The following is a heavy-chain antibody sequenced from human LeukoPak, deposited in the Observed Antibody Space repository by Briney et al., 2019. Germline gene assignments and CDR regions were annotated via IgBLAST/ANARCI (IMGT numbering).Heavy chain of an antibody. CDR2: IKEDGSEK. J-gene: IGHJ4*02. CDR3: ARGGYSSSWYISRDY. CDR1: AFTFSSYW. Sequence: GGSLRLSCAASAFTFSSYWMTWVRQAPGKGLEWVANIKEDGSEKYYVDSVKGRFTISRENAKNSLYLQMNSLRAEDTAVYYCARGGYSSSWYISRDYWGQGTLVTVSS. V-gene: IGHV3-7*01. D-gene: IGHD6-13*01.